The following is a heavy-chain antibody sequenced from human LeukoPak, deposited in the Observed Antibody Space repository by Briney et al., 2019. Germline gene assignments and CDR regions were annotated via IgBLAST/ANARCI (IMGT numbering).Heavy chain of an antibody. CDR2: IRSKAYGGTT. J-gene: IGHJ5*02. CDR1: EFTFGHYS. V-gene: IGHV3-49*04. CDR3: TRAFYETYGYWFDP. D-gene: IGHD5/OR15-5a*01. Sequence: PGGSLRLSCTASEFTFGHYSLSWVRQAPGKGLEWVGFIRSKAYGGTTEYAASVKGRFTIARDDSKSIAYLQMNSLKTEDTAVYYCTRAFYETYGYWFDPWGQGTLVTASS.